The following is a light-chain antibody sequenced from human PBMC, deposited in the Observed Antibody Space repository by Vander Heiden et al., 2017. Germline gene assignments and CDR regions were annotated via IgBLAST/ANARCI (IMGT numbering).Light chain of an antibody. CDR3: QHYGSS. CDR2: GAS. Sequence: EIVLTQSPGTLSLSPGERATLSCRASQSVSSSYLVWYQQKPGQAPRLLIYGASSRATGIPDRFSGSGSGTDFTLTISRLEPEDFAVYYGQHYGSSFGPGTKLEIK. CDR1: QSVSSSY. V-gene: IGKV3-20*01. J-gene: IGKJ3*01.